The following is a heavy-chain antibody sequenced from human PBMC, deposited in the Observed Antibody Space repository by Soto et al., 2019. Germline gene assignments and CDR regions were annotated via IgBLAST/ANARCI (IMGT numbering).Heavy chain of an antibody. J-gene: IGHJ5*02. CDR1: AGTFSSYA. D-gene: IGHD3-10*01. CDR2: IIPLFGTA. CDR3: ARAPRGADLRSGFDP. Sequence: GASVKVSCKASAGTFSSYAISWVRQAPGQGLEWMGGIIPLFGTANYAQKFQGRVTITADKSTSTTYMQLSSLGSEDTAVYYCARAPRGADLRSGFDPWGQGTLVTVSS. V-gene: IGHV1-69*06.